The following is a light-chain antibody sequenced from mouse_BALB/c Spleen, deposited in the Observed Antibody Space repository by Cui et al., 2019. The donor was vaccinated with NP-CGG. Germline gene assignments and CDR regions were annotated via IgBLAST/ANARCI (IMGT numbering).Light chain of an antibody. CDR3: ALWYSNHWV. CDR2: GTH. CDR1: TGAVTTSNY. V-gene: IGLV1*01. Sequence: QAVVTQESALTTSPGETVTFSCRSSTGAVTTSNYANWVQEKPDHLFTGLIGGTHNRVQGVPARFSGSLIGDKAALTITGAQTEDEAIYFCALWYSNHWVFGGGTKLTVL. J-gene: IGLJ1*01.